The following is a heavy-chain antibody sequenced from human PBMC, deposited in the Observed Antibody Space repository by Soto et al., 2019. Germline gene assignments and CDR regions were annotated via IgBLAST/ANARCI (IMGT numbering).Heavy chain of an antibody. Sequence: GGSLRLSCAASECTFVDYAMHRERQAPGKGLEWVSGISWNSGSIGYADSVKGRFTISRDNAKNSLYLQMNSLRAEDTALYYCAKGPDYDPLTGQFDYWRKRTPVTVAS. V-gene: IGHV3-9*01. CDR3: AKGPDYDPLTGQFDY. D-gene: IGHD3-9*01. CDR2: ISWNSGSI. CDR1: ECTFVDYA. J-gene: IGHJ4*02.